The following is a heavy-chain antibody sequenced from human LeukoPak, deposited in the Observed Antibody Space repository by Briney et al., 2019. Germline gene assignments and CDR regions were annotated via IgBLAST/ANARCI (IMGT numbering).Heavy chain of an antibody. CDR1: GFTFSSYA. D-gene: IGHD4-17*01. Sequence: PGGSLRLSCAASGFTFSSYAMHWVRQAPGKGLEWVAVISYDGSNKYYADSVKGRFTISRDNSKNTLYLQMNSLRAEDTAVYYCARDWASISVTTVTPLRDYWGQGTLVTVSS. CDR2: ISYDGSNK. V-gene: IGHV3-30-3*01. J-gene: IGHJ4*02. CDR3: ARDWASISVTTVTPLRDY.